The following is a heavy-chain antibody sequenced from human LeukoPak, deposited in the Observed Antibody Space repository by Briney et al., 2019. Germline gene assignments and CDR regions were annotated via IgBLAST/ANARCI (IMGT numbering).Heavy chain of an antibody. CDR2: ISAYNRKT. V-gene: IGHV1-18*01. J-gene: IGHJ4*02. CDR3: ARVLGFRPDTLKGSDY. Sequence: ASVKVSCKASGYTFTSYGISWVRQAPGQGLEWVGCISAYNRKTNYAQKLQGRVTMTTDASTTTAYMELRSLRSDDTAVYYCARVLGFRPDTLKGSDYWGQGTLVTVSS. CDR1: GYTFTSYG.